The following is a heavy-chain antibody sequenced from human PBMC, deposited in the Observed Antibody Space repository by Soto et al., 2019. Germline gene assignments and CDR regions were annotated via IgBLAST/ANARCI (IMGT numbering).Heavy chain of an antibody. CDR1: GYTFTNND. CDR2: MNPGSGDT. Sequence: QVPLVQSGAELKKPGASVRVSCKASGYTFTNNDVTWVRQATGQGLEWMGWMNPGSGDTGYAQKFQGRVTMTWDISIAAVDMELSSLRSEDTAIYYCARMASFGSLNWFDPWGQGTLVTVSS. J-gene: IGHJ5*01. V-gene: IGHV1-8*01. D-gene: IGHD5-18*01. CDR3: ARMASFGSLNWFDP.